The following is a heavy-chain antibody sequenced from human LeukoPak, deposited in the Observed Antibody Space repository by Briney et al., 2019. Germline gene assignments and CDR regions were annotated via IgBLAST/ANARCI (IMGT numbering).Heavy chain of an antibody. CDR2: ISYSGSTT. CDR3: ARRSGFDY. J-gene: IGHJ4*02. D-gene: IGHD3-10*01. CDR1: GFTFSSYE. V-gene: IGHV3-48*03. Sequence: GGSLGLSCAASGFTFSSYEMNWVRQAPGKGLEWVSYISYSGSTTYYADSVKGRFTISRDNARNSLYLQMNSLRGEDTAVYYCARRSGFDYWGQGTLVTVSS.